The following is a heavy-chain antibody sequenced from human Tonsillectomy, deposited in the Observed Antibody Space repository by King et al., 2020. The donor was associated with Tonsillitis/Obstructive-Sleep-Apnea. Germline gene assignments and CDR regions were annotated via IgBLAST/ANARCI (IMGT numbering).Heavy chain of an antibody. D-gene: IGHD3-22*01. CDR3: ARVVRDSSGYYYFDY. CDR2: ISSSSRYI. CDR1: GFTFSSNS. Sequence: VQLVESGGGLVKPGGSLRLSCAASGFTFSSNSMNGVRQAPGRGLEWVSSISSSSRYIYYADSVKDRFTISRDNAKNSLYLQMNSLRAEDTAVYYCARVVRDSSGYYYFDYWGQGTMVTVSS. J-gene: IGHJ4*02. V-gene: IGHV3-21*01.